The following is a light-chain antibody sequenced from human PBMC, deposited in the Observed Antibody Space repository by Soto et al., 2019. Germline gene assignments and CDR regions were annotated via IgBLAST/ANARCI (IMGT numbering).Light chain of an antibody. J-gene: IGLJ1*01. CDR1: SSDVGGYDY. CDR2: EVN. Sequence: SALTQPPSASGSPGQSVTISCTGTSSDVGGYDYVSWYQQHPGKAPKLMVFEVNNRPSGVSYRFSGSKSGNTASLTISGLQAEDEADYFCSSYSISTAYLFGTGTKVTVL. V-gene: IGLV2-14*01. CDR3: SSYSISTAYL.